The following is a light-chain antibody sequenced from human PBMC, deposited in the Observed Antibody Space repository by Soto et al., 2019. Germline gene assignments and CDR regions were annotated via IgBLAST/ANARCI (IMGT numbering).Light chain of an antibody. J-gene: IGKJ3*01. CDR1: QSISSW. CDR3: QQYNSYPIT. Sequence: DIQMTQSPSTLSASVGDRVTITCRASQSISSWLAWYQQKPGKAPKLLIYKASSLESGVPSSFSGSGSGTEFTLTISSLQPDDFETYYCQQYNSYPITFGPGTKVDIK. V-gene: IGKV1-5*03. CDR2: KAS.